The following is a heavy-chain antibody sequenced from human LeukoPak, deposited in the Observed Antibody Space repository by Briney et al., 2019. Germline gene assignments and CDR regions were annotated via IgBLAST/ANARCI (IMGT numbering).Heavy chain of an antibody. Sequence: GASVKVSCKASGGTFSSYAISWVRQAPGQGLEWMGGIIPIFGTANYAQKLQGRVTMTTDTSTSTAYMELRSLRSDDTAVYYCARDRVLQSYYFDYWGQGTLVTVSS. CDR1: GGTFSSYA. CDR2: IIPIFGTA. D-gene: IGHD5-24*01. CDR3: ARDRVLQSYYFDY. J-gene: IGHJ4*02. V-gene: IGHV1-69*05.